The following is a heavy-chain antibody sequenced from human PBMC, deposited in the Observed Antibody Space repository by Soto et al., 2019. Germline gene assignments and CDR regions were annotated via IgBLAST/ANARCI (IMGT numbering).Heavy chain of an antibody. J-gene: IGHJ4*02. CDR1: GYSFASYY. V-gene: IGHV1-46*03. Sequence: ASVKVSCKASGYSFASYYMHWVRQAPGQGLEWMGIINPSGGSTSYAQKFQGRVTMTRDTSTSTVYMELSSLRSEDTAVYYCARVLWFGELSGDYWGQGTLVTVSS. CDR2: INPSGGST. D-gene: IGHD3-10*01. CDR3: ARVLWFGELSGDY.